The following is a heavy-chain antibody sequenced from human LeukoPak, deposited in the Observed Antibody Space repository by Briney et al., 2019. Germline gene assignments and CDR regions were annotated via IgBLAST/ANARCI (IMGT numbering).Heavy chain of an antibody. CDR3: ARGEPLDFASVSGWDDY. D-gene: IGHD1-26*01. J-gene: IGHJ4*02. V-gene: IGHV1-18*01. CDR2: ISAYNGNT. CDR1: GYSFTGYG. Sequence: GASVKVSCKASGYSFTGYGTHWVRQAPGQGLEWMGWISAYNGNTNYAQKVQGRVTMTTDTSTSTAYMELRSLRSDDTAVYYCARGEPLDFASVSGWDDYWGQGTLVTVSS.